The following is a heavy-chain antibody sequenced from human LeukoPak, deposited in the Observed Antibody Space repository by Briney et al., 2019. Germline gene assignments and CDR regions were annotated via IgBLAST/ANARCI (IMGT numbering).Heavy chain of an antibody. CDR2: IKEDGREK. J-gene: IGHJ4*02. V-gene: IGHV3-7*05. Sequence: QPGGSLRLSCAASGFTFSSCWMSWVRQAPGEGLEWVANIKEDGREKYYVDSVKGRFTISRDNAKNSLYLQMNSLRGEDTAVYYCARGYGDYGKYYFDSWGQGTLVTVSS. CDR1: GFTFSSCW. D-gene: IGHD4-17*01. CDR3: ARGYGDYGKYYFDS.